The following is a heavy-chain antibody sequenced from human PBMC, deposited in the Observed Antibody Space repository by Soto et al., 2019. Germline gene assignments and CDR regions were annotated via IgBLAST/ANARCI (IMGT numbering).Heavy chain of an antibody. D-gene: IGHD2-21*01. V-gene: IGHV1-46*04. J-gene: IGHJ6*02. CDR3: ARDERFPSSGMDV. CDR1: GYSFTSYY. CDR2: INPSGGST. Sequence: VHLVQSGAEVKKPGASVKVSCKASGYSFTSYYMHWVRQAPGQGLEWMGIINPSGGSTTYAQKLQGRVTMTRDTSTSTVYMELSSLRSEDTAVYYCARDERFPSSGMDVWGQGTTVTVSS.